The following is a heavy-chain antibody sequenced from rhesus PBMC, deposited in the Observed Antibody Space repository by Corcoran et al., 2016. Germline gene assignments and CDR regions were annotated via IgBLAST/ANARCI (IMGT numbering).Heavy chain of an antibody. Sequence: QVQLVQSGAEVKKPGASVPLYCKASGYTVTSYYMNWVRQAPGQLLEWMGWINQSNGNTGYAQKFQGRVTMTRDTSTSTAYMELSSLRSEDTAVYYCTRGNFDYWGQGVLVTVSS. CDR2: INQSNGNT. J-gene: IGHJ4*01. V-gene: IGHV1S9*01. CDR3: TRGNFDY. CDR1: GYTVTSYY.